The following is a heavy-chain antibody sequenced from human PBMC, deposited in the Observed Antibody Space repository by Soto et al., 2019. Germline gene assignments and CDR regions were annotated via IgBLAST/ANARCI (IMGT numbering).Heavy chain of an antibody. CDR3: MQPQVVATIKGGY. CDR1: GFTFSNYW. CDR2: IKQDGSDK. V-gene: IGHV3-7*01. J-gene: IGHJ4*02. Sequence: EVQLVESGGGLVQPGGSLRLSCAASGFTFSNYWMSWVRQAPGKGLEWVANIKQDGSDKNYVDSVKGRFTISRDNAKNSLYLQMNSLRAEDTAVYYCMQPQVVATIKGGYWGPGTLVTVSS. D-gene: IGHD5-12*01.